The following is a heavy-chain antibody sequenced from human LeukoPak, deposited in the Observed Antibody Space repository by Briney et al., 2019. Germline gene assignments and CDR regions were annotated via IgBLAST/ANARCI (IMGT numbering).Heavy chain of an antibody. CDR2: MNTNSGNT. J-gene: IGHJ4*02. D-gene: IGHD4-17*01. V-gene: IGHV1-8*01. Sequence: ASVKVSCEPSVDTFTNYDTNWVRPATRQGLEWIGWMNTNSGNTDDAQKFQGRVSMTPDTSVSTAYMELSSLSSEDTAVYYWARGIGSTTVTTLEYYFDYWGQGTLVTV. CDR1: VDTFTNYD. CDR3: ARGIGSTTVTTLEYYFDY.